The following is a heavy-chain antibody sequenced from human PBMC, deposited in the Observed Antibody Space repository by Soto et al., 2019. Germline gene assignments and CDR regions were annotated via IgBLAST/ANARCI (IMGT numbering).Heavy chain of an antibody. CDR1: GYSFTSYW. J-gene: IGHJ6*02. D-gene: IGHD2-15*01. V-gene: IGHV5-10-1*01. CDR3: ARERVLNVVAATNYYYGMDV. Sequence: PGESLKISCKGSGYSFTSYWISWVRQMPGKGLEWMGRIDPSDSYTNYSPSFQGHVTISADKSISTAYLQWSSLKASDTAMYYCARERVLNVVAATNYYYGMDVSGQGTTVTVSS. CDR2: IDPSDSYT.